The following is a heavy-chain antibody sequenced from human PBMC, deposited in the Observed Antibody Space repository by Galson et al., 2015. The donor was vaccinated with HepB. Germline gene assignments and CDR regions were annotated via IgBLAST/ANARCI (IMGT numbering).Heavy chain of an antibody. V-gene: IGHV3-30*18. Sequence: SLRLSCAASGFTFSSYGMRWVRQAPGKGLEWVAVISYDGSNKYYADSVKGRFTISRDNSKNTLYLQMNSLRAEDTAVYYCAKHSSGGGMDVWGQGTTVTVSS. J-gene: IGHJ6*02. D-gene: IGHD6-25*01. CDR3: AKHSSGGGMDV. CDR2: ISYDGSNK. CDR1: GFTFSSYG.